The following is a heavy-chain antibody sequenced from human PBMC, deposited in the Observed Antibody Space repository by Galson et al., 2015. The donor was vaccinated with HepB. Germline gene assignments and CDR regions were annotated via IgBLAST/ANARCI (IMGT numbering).Heavy chain of an antibody. D-gene: IGHD3-16*01. V-gene: IGHV6-1*01. CDR2: TYYRSKWSN. Sequence: CAISGDSVSSNSAAWNWIRQSPSRGLEWLGRTYYRSKWSNDYAVSVKSRITINPDTSKNQFPLQLNSVTPEDTAVYYCASGLGTLYASDIWGHGTMSTVSS. CDR3: ASGLGTLYASDI. J-gene: IGHJ3*02. CDR1: GDSVSSNSAA.